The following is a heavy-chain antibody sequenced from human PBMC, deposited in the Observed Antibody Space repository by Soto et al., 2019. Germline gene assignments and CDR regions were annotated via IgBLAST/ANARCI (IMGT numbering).Heavy chain of an antibody. J-gene: IGHJ6*02. V-gene: IGHV3-13*05. Sequence: GGSLRLSCAASAFTLSAYDMHWARRPNGKGLEWVSALGAADDPYYLGSVKGRFTISRENAKNSLYLQMNNLRAGDTAVYYCARAYSGRLPRRADYYYAMDVWGQGTTVTVSS. CDR3: ARAYSGRLPRRADYYYAMDV. CDR2: LGAADDP. D-gene: IGHD2-15*01. CDR1: AFTLSAYD.